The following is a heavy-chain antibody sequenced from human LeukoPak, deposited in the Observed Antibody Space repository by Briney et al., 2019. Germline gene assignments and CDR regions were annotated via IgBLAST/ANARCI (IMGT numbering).Heavy chain of an antibody. D-gene: IGHD1-26*01. CDR3: AASSGSDFDY. V-gene: IGHV3-66*01. Sequence: GGSLRLSCAASGFTVRSNYMSWVRQAPGKGLEWVSVIYSGGSTYYADSVKGRFTISRDNSKNTLYLQINSLRAEDTAVYYCAASSGSDFDYWGQGTLVTVSS. CDR1: GFTVRSNY. J-gene: IGHJ4*02. CDR2: IYSGGST.